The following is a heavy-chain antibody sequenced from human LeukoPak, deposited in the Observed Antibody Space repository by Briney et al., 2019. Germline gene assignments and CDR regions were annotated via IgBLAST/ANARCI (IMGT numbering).Heavy chain of an antibody. V-gene: IGHV1-69*13. CDR1: GGTLSSYA. CDR2: IIPIFGTA. J-gene: IGHJ4*02. Sequence: GASVKVSCKASGGTLSSYAISWVRQAPGQGLEWMGGIIPIFGTANYAQKFQGRVTITADESTSTAYMELSSLRSEDTAVYYCARVSPGKAYDSSGYYPKIFDYWGQGTLVTVSS. D-gene: IGHD3-22*01. CDR3: ARVSPGKAYDSSGYYPKIFDY.